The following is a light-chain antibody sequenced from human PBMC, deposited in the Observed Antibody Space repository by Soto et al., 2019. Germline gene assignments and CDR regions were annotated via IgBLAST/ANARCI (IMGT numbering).Light chain of an antibody. CDR3: QQYYNYPPWT. Sequence: DIVMTQSPDSLAVSLGERATINCKSSQSVLYSSNNKNYLAWYQQKPGQPPKLLIYWASIRESGVPARFSGSGSGTDFTLTISSLQAEDVAVYYCQQYYNYPPWTFGQGTKVDIK. V-gene: IGKV4-1*01. J-gene: IGKJ1*01. CDR2: WAS. CDR1: QSVLYSSNNKNY.